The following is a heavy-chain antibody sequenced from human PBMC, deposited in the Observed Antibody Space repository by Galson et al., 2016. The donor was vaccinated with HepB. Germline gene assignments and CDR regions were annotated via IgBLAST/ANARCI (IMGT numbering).Heavy chain of an antibody. Sequence: SLRLSCAASGFTFSSYAMSWVRQAPGKGLEWMSSISGSGQNTYYRDSVEGRFTSSRDNSKNTLYLQMDSLRAEDTATYFCARVGPSGHFFDYWGQGALVTVSS. D-gene: IGHD3-10*01. CDR2: ISGSGQNT. J-gene: IGHJ4*02. V-gene: IGHV3-23*01. CDR3: ARVGPSGHFFDY. CDR1: GFTFSSYA.